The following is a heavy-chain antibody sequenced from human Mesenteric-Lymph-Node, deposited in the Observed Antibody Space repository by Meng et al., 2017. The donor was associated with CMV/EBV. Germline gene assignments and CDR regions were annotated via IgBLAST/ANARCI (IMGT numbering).Heavy chain of an antibody. CDR2: ISESGVT. CDR1: GYSINTGFY. CDR3: ARGGWFDSWSGYYPVDY. J-gene: IGHJ4*02. D-gene: IGHD3-3*01. V-gene: IGHV4-38-2*02. Sequence: ESLKISCRVSGYSINTGFYWGWIRQPPGKGLEWIGVISESGVTHYSPSLKSRVTISLETSKNQFSLRLSSLTAVDTAVYFCARGGWFDSWSGYYPVDYWGQGTLVTVSS.